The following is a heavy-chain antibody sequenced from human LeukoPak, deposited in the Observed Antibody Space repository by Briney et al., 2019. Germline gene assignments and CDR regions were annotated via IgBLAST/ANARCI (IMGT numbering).Heavy chain of an antibody. J-gene: IGHJ4*02. CDR1: EFTFSSYW. V-gene: IGHV3-74*01. CDR2: ISSGGSST. D-gene: IGHD3-3*01. Sequence: GGSLRLSCAASEFTFSSYWMHWVRQAPGKGLVWVSRISSGGSSTSYADSVKGRFTISRDNAKNTLYLQMNSLRAEDTAVYYCAREDHYYDYWSGYFPVFDYWGQGTLVTVSS. CDR3: AREDHYYDYWSGYFPVFDY.